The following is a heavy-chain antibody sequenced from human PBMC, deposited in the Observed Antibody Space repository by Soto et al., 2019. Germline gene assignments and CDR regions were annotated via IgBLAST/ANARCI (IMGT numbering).Heavy chain of an antibody. J-gene: IGHJ5*02. V-gene: IGHV4-39*02. CDR1: NGSISSSNW. CDR2: IFYTGTT. Sequence: SETLSLTCAVSNGSISSSNWWSWIRQPPGKGLEWVGGIFYTGTTYYSPSLKDRVTISVDTSKNSFSLNLTSVTAADTAVYFCARLVVVAPVANAWGQGTLVTVSS. D-gene: IGHD2-2*01. CDR3: ARLVVVAPVANA.